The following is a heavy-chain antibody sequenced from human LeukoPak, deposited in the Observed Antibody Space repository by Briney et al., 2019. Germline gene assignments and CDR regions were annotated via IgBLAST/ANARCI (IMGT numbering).Heavy chain of an antibody. D-gene: IGHD2-2*01. CDR3: TTSRPAAIVGY. J-gene: IGHJ4*02. Sequence: GGSLRLSCAASGFTLSNAWMTWVRQAPGKGLDFIGRIKSKTDGGTTDFAAPLKGRCTMSRDDSTNTLYLQMNSPKAEDTAVYYCTTSRPAAIVGYWGQGTLVTVSS. CDR1: GFTLSNAW. CDR2: IKSKTDGGTT. V-gene: IGHV3-15*01.